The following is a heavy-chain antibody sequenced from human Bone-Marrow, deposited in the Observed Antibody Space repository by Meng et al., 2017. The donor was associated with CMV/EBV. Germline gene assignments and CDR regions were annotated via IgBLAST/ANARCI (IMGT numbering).Heavy chain of an antibody. CDR3: ARDRSRGYCSRTNCPDAFDI. CDR1: GGSISSGDYY. D-gene: IGHD2-2*01. Sequence: SETLSLTCTVSGGSISSGDYYWSWIRQPPGKGLEWIGYIYYSGNTYYNPSLKSRVTISVDTSKNQFSLKLTSVTAADMAVYYCARDRSRGYCSRTNCPDAFDIWGQGTMVTVSS. V-gene: IGHV4-30-4*08. CDR2: IYYSGNT. J-gene: IGHJ3*02.